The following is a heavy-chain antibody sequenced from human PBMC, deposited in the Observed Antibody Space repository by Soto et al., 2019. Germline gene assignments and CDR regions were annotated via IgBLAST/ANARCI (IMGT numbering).Heavy chain of an antibody. V-gene: IGHV1-69*02. J-gene: IGHJ5*02. Sequence: QVQLVQSGAEVKKPGSSVKVSCKASGGTFSSYTISWVRQAPGQGLEWMGRIIPILGIANYAQKFQGRVTITADKSMSTAYMELSSLRSEDTAVYYCARVAPSYNWFDPWGQGTLVTVSS. D-gene: IGHD5-12*01. CDR2: IIPILGIA. CDR1: GGTFSSYT. CDR3: ARVAPSYNWFDP.